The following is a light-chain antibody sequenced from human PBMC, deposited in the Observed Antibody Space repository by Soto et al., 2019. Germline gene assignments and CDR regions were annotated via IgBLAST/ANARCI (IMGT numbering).Light chain of an antibody. CDR1: QTVSSSY. CDR3: HQYGSSPRT. V-gene: IGKV3-20*01. J-gene: IGKJ1*01. CDR2: GAS. Sequence: EIVMTQSPGTLSLSPGERATLSCRASQTVSSSYLAWYQQKPGQAPRLLIYGASNRATGIPDRFGGSGSGADFTLTISRLEPEDFAVYYCHQYGSSPRTFGQGTKVDIK.